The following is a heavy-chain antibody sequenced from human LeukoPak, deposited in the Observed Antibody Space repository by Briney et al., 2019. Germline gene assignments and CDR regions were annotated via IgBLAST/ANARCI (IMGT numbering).Heavy chain of an antibody. CDR2: IIPIFGTA. V-gene: IGHV1-69*13. J-gene: IGHJ4*02. D-gene: IGHD1-26*01. CDR3: ARDSYSGSSHLNY. CDR1: GGTFSSYA. Sequence: ASVKVSCKASGGTFSSYAISWVRQAPGQGLEWMGGIIPIFGTANYAQKFQGRVTITADESTSTAYMELSSLRSEDTAVYYCARDSYSGSSHLNYWGQGTLVTVSS.